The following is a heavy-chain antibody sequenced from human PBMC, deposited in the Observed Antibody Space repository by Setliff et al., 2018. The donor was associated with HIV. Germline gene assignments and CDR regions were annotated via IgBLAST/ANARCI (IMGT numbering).Heavy chain of an antibody. Sequence: SSETLSLTCTVSGGSISSSSYYWGWIRQPPGKGLEWIGSIYYSGSTYYNPSLKSRVTISVDTSKNQFSLKLSPVTAADTAVYYCARHGIAALAYYFDYWGQGTLVTVPQ. CDR3: ARHGIAALAYYFDY. V-gene: IGHV4-39*01. D-gene: IGHD6-6*01. J-gene: IGHJ4*02. CDR2: IYYSGST. CDR1: GGSISSSSYY.